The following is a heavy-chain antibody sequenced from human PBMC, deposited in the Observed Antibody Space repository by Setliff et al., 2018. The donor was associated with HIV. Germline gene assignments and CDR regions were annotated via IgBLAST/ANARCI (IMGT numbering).Heavy chain of an antibody. CDR1: GFTFSSYA. CDR3: ARDNVRGPTNAMDV. Sequence: SLRLSCAASGFTFSSYAMSWVRQAPGRGPEWVSSISESGTATYYTDSVKGRFTISKDNSKSTLYLQMNNLRSDDTAVYYCARDNVRGPTNAMDVWGQGTTVTVSS. CDR2: ISESGTAT. V-gene: IGHV3-23*01. D-gene: IGHD3-10*01. J-gene: IGHJ6*02.